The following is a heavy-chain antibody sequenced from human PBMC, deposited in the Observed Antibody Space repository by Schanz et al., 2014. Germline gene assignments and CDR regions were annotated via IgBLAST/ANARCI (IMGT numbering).Heavy chain of an antibody. CDR3: ARWFLIRGVILDS. CDR2: ISASGGTT. D-gene: IGHD3-10*01. CDR1: GFTFSTYA. V-gene: IGHV3-23*01. Sequence: EVKLLESGGTLVRPGGSLRLSCAASGFTFSTYAMAWVRQAPGKGLEWVSAISASGGTTYYADSVKGRFTISRDNSRDTVYLQMNSLRADDTAMYYCARWFLIRGVILDSWGQGTLVTVSS. J-gene: IGHJ4*02.